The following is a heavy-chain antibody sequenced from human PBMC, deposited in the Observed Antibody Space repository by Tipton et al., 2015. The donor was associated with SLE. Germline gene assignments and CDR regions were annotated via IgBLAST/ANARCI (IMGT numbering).Heavy chain of an antibody. V-gene: IGHV3-11*01. J-gene: IGHJ4*02. CDR2: ISSSGGTI. D-gene: IGHD3-22*01. CDR1: GFTFSDHY. CDR3: ARVLGSGYCLDY. Sequence: SLRLSCAASGFTFSDHYMTWIRQAPGKGLEWVSYISSSGGTINYADSVKGRLTIYRDNAKNSLYQQINNLRAEDTAVYYCARVLGSGYCLDYWGQGALVTVSS.